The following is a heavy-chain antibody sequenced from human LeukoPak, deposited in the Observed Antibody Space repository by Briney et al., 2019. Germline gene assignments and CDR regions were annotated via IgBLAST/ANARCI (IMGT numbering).Heavy chain of an antibody. Sequence: SETLSLTCTVSGGSISSYYWSWIRQPPGKGLEWIGDIYYSGSTNYNPSLKSRVTISVDTSKNQFSLKLSSVTAADTAVYYCARVGPDNALVSGPRYFDYWGQGTLVTVSS. J-gene: IGHJ4*02. V-gene: IGHV4-59*01. CDR1: GGSISSYY. CDR3: ARVGPDNALVSGPRYFDY. D-gene: IGHD5-18*01. CDR2: IYYSGST.